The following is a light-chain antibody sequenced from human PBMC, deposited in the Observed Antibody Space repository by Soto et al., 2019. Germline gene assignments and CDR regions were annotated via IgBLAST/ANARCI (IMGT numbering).Light chain of an antibody. Sequence: MTQSATTHSVSPGQSATLSCRASQSVSSHLAGYQQIPGQAPVLVVAGASTRAGGVPPRFSGSGFGTEFTLTITSLQSEDFSVYHWQQYNVWPYLTSVGGTKVDIK. J-gene: IGKJ4*01. V-gene: IGKV3-15*01. CDR3: QQYNVWPYLT. CDR1: QSVSSH. CDR2: GAS.